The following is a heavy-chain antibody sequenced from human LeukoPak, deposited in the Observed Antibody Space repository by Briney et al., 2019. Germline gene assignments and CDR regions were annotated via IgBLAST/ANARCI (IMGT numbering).Heavy chain of an antibody. CDR3: ARFVGSGSYSHLYYFDY. V-gene: IGHV4-59*01. Sequence: SETLSLTCTVSGGSISSYYWSWIRQPPGKGLEWIGYIYYSGSTNYNPSLKSRVTISVDTSKNQFSLKLSSVTAADTAVYYCARFVGSGSYSHLYYFDYWGQGTLVTVSS. D-gene: IGHD3-10*01. J-gene: IGHJ4*02. CDR2: IYYSGST. CDR1: GGSISSYY.